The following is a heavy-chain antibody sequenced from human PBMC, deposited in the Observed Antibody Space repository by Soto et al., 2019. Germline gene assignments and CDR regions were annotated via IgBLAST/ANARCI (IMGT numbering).Heavy chain of an antibody. CDR1: GFTFSSYW. CDR2: INSDGSST. CDR3: VRTGLVVAAATREDY. J-gene: IGHJ4*02. D-gene: IGHD2-15*01. V-gene: IGHV3-74*01. Sequence: LGGSLRLSCAASGFTFSSYWMHWVRQAPGKGLVWVSRINSDGSSTSYADSVKGRFTISRDNAKNTLYLQMNSLRAEDTAVYYCVRTGLVVAAATREDYWGQGTLVTVSS.